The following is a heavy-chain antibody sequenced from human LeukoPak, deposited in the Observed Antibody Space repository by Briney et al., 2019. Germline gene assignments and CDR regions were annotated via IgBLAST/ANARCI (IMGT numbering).Heavy chain of an antibody. Sequence: ASVKVSCKASGYTFTSYDINWVRPATGQGLEWMGWMNPNSGNTGYAQKFQGRVTMTRNTSISTAYMELSSLRSEDTAVYYCATAPLRVDYYYYGMDVWGQGTTVTVSS. CDR2: MNPNSGNT. CDR3: ATAPLRVDYYYYGMDV. CDR1: GYTFTSYD. J-gene: IGHJ6*02. V-gene: IGHV1-8*01. D-gene: IGHD3-3*01.